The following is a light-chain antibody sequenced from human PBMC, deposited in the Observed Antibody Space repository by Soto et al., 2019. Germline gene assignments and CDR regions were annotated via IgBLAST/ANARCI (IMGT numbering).Light chain of an antibody. Sequence: DIQLTQSPPFLSASVGDQVTVTCRASQTINNYLAWFRKKEGKAPEFLIYPASTLQGGVPSRFSGHGFGINFTLTISSLQPEDFATYYCQQLRAYPHTFGQGTKLDIK. CDR3: QQLRAYPHT. CDR1: QTINNY. J-gene: IGKJ2*01. CDR2: PAS. V-gene: IGKV1-9*01.